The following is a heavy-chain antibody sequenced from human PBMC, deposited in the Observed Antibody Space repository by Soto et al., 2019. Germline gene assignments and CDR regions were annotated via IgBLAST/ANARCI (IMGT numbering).Heavy chain of an antibody. V-gene: IGHV3-33*01. CDR1: GFTFSSYG. CDR3: ARDLKESDSSSSGGGFDY. Sequence: QVQLVESGGGVVQPGRSLRLSCAASGFTFSSYGMHWVRQAPGKGLEWVAVIWYDGSNKHYADSVKGRFTISRDNSKNTLYLQMNSLRAEDTAVYYCARDLKESDSSSSGGGFDYWGQGTLVTVSS. J-gene: IGHJ4*02. CDR2: IWYDGSNK. D-gene: IGHD6-13*01.